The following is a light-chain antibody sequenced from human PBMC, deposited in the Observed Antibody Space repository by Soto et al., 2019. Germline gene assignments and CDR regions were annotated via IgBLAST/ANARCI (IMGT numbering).Light chain of an antibody. CDR2: WAS. CDR3: HQYSTTPLT. Sequence: DIVMTQSPDSLAVSLGERATINCKSSQSVLYSSNNKNYLAWYQQKPGQPPKLLIYWASTRESGVPDRFSGSGPGTDFTLTIRSLQAEDVAVYYCHQYSTTPLTFGGGTKVEI. J-gene: IGKJ4*01. CDR1: QSVLYSSNNKNY. V-gene: IGKV4-1*01.